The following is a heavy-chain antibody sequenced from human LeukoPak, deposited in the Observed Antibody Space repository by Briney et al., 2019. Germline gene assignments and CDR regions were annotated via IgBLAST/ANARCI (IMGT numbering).Heavy chain of an antibody. Sequence: ASVKVSCKASGYTFTSYYMHWVRQAPGQGLEWMGIINPGGGSTSYAQKFQGRVTMTRDTSTSTDYMELSSLRSEDTAVYYCARAVLTGYYTPDFDYWGQGTLVTVSS. V-gene: IGHV1-46*01. J-gene: IGHJ4*02. CDR3: ARAVLTGYYTPDFDY. CDR2: INPGGGST. D-gene: IGHD3-9*01. CDR1: GYTFTSYY.